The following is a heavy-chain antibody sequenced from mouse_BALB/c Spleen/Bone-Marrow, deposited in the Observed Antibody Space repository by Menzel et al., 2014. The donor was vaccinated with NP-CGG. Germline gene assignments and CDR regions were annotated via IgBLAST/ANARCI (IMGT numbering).Heavy chain of an antibody. Sequence: EVHLVESGGGLVKPGGSLKLSCAASGFTFSSYAMSWVRQTPEKRLEWVATISSGGTYTYFPDSVKGRFTISRDNAKNTLYLQMSSLRSEDTAMFYFTRSGGEYSLDYWGQGTSVTVSS. V-gene: IGHV5-9-3*01. CDR2: ISSGGTYT. CDR3: TRSGGEYSLDY. CDR1: GFTFSSYA. J-gene: IGHJ4*01.